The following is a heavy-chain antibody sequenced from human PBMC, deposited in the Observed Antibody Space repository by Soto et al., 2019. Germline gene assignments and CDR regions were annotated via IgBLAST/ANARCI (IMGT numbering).Heavy chain of an antibody. CDR3: ARDDYYDSSGYTFFDY. CDR1: GYAFTSYG. Sequence: ASVKVSWKASGYAFTSYGISWVRQATGQGLEWMGWISAYNGNTNYAQKLQGRVTMTTDTSTSTAYMELRSLRSDDTAVYYCARDDYYDSSGYTFFDYWGQGTLVTVSS. J-gene: IGHJ4*02. V-gene: IGHV1-18*01. CDR2: ISAYNGNT. D-gene: IGHD3-22*01.